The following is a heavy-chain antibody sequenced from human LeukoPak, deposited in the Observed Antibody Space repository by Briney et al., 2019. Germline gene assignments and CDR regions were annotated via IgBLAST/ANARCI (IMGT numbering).Heavy chain of an antibody. CDR2: INPNSGGA. V-gene: IGHV1-2*02. Sequence: ASVKVSCKASGYTFTGYYMHWVRQAPGQGLEWMGWINPNSGGANYAQKFQGRVTMTRDTSISTAYMELSRLRSDDTAVYYCARTGMVRGYYYYYMDVWGKGTTVIVSS. D-gene: IGHD3-10*01. J-gene: IGHJ6*03. CDR3: ARTGMVRGYYYYYMDV. CDR1: GYTFTGYY.